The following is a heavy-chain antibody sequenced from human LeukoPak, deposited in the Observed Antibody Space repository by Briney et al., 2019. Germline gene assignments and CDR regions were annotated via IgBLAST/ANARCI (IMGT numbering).Heavy chain of an antibody. CDR3: ARGSGRYYDSSGYAFDI. CDR1: GGTFSSYA. Sequence: EASVKVSCKTSGGTFSSYAISWVRQAPGQGLEWMGGVITIFGTAKYAQKFQGRVTITADKSTSTAYMELSSLRSEDTAVYYCARGSGRYYDSSGYAFDIWGQGTMVTVSS. J-gene: IGHJ3*02. CDR2: VITIFGTA. D-gene: IGHD3-22*01. V-gene: IGHV1-69*06.